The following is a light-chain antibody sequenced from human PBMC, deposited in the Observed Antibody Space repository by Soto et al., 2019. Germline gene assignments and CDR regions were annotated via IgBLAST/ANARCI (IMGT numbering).Light chain of an antibody. V-gene: IGKV3-11*01. Sequence: ERVMAKSSATPSLSPGERATPSCRASQSVYNNLAWYQQKPGQAPRLLIYGASNRATGIPARFSGSGSGTDFTLTISSLEPEDFAVYYCQQRSNWLITFGQGTRLEIK. J-gene: IGKJ5*01. CDR2: GAS. CDR1: QSVYNN. CDR3: QQRSNWLIT.